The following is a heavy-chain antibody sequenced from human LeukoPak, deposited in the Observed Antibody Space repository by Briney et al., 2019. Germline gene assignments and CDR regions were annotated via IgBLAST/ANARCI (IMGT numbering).Heavy chain of an antibody. V-gene: IGHV4-30-2*01. D-gene: IGHD3-3*01. CDR1: GGSISSGGYY. CDR2: IYHSGST. J-gene: IGHJ4*02. CDR3: ARGTTGVVMYY. Sequence: PSETLSLTCTVSGGSISSGGYYWSWIRQPPGKGLEWIGYIYHSGSTYYNPSLKSRVTISVDRSKNQFSLKLSSVTAADTAVYYCARGTTGVVMYYWGQGTLVTVSS.